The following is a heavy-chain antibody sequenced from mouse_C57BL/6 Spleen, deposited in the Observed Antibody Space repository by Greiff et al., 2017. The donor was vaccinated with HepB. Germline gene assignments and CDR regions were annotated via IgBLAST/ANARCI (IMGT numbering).Heavy chain of an antibody. V-gene: IGHV1-81*01. CDR1: GYPFTSYG. Sequence: VQLQQSGAELARPGASVKLSCKASGYPFTSYGISWVKQRTGQGLVWIGEIYPRSGNTYYNEKFKGKATLTADKSSSTAYMELRSLTSQDSAVYFCARTNYCSDYWGQGTTRTVSS. J-gene: IGHJ2*01. CDR3: ARTNYCSDY. D-gene: IGHD1-1*01. CDR2: IYPRSGNT.